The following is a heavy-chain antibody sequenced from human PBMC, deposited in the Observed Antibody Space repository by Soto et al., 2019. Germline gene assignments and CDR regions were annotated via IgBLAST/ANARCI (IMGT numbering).Heavy chain of an antibody. D-gene: IGHD5-12*01. CDR3: ARDLVPGYTGFSDY. J-gene: IGHJ4*01. V-gene: IGHV1-18*01. CDR1: GYTFSYYG. Sequence: ASVKVSCKTSGYTFSYYGINWGRQAPGQGLEWMGWISAYNGNTNFAQKLQGRVSLTTDTSSTTVYMELRSLTSDDTAVYYCARDLVPGYTGFSDYWGQ. CDR2: ISAYNGNT.